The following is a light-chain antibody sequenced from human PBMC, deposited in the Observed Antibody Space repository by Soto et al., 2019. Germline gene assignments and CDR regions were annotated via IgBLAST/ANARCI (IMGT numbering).Light chain of an antibody. Sequence: QSVLTQPASVSGSPGQSITISCTGTSSDIGSYNLVSWYQQHPGKAPKLIIYEVSKRPSGVSDRFSGSKSGNTASLTISGLEADDEAEYYCCSSATRNTFYVFGSGTKLTVL. J-gene: IGLJ1*01. CDR2: EVS. CDR3: CSSATRNTFYV. V-gene: IGLV2-23*02. CDR1: SSDIGSYNL.